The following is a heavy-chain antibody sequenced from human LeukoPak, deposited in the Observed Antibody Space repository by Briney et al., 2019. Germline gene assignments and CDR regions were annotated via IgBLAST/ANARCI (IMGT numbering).Heavy chain of an antibody. J-gene: IGHJ4*02. CDR3: ARDQHSSGYYYFDY. CDR1: GYTFTGYY. V-gene: IGHV1-2*06. Sequence: ASVKVSCKASGYTFTGYYMHWVRQAPGQGLEWMGRINPNSGATNYAQKFQGRVTMTRDTSISTAYMELSSLRSDDTAVYYCARDQHSSGYYYFDYWGQGTLVTVSS. CDR2: INPNSGAT. D-gene: IGHD3-22*01.